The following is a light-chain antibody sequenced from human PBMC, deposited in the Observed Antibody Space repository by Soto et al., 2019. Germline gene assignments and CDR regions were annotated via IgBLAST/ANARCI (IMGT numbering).Light chain of an antibody. CDR2: GAS. J-gene: IGKJ5*01. CDR3: HSRA. V-gene: IGKV3-15*01. Sequence: MMMTQSPATLSVSPGERVTLSCRTSHSVNSHVAWYQQKPGQAPRLLLYGASTRATGIPVRFSGSGFGTEFTLTISSLQSEDFATYFCHSRAFGQGTRLEIK. CDR1: HSVNSH.